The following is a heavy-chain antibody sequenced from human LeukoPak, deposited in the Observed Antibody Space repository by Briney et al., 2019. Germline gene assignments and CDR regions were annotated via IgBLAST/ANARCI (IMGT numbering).Heavy chain of an antibody. Sequence: GGSLRLSCAASELTFSSFSMSWVRQAPGKGLECVSAISGSGASTVYVDSVKGRFTISRDNSKNTVYLQMNSLRAEDTAVYYCAKASGPTNYFDYWGQGTLVTVSS. J-gene: IGHJ4*02. D-gene: IGHD1-26*01. CDR2: ISGSGAST. CDR3: AKASGPTNYFDY. V-gene: IGHV3-23*01. CDR1: ELTFSSFS.